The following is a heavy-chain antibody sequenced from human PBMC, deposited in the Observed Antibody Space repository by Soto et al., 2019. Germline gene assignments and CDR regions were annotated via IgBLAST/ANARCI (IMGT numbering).Heavy chain of an antibody. Sequence: PGGSLRLSCAASGFTFSSYTMTWVRQAPGKGLDWVAVISYEGINKYYADSVRGRFTISRDNSKNTLFLQMNSLRAEDTAVYYCARSSGSYNQYNWFDPWGQGTLVTVSS. D-gene: IGHD1-26*01. CDR1: GFTFSSYT. CDR3: ARSSGSYNQYNWFDP. V-gene: IGHV3-30-3*01. J-gene: IGHJ5*02. CDR2: ISYEGINK.